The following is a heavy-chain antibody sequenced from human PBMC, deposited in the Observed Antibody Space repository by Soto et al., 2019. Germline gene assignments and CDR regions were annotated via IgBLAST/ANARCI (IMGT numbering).Heavy chain of an antibody. CDR3: AREGDTAMGLGGGMDV. CDR1: GGTFSNYA. CDR2: IIPIFGTA. J-gene: IGHJ6*02. D-gene: IGHD5-18*01. V-gene: IGHV1-69*01. Sequence: QVQLVQSGAGVKKPGSSVKVSCKASGGTFSNYAISWVRQAPGQGFEWMGGIIPIFGTANYAQKFQGRVTITADESTSTAYMGLSSLRSEDTAVYYCAREGDTAMGLGGGMDVWGQGTTVTVSS.